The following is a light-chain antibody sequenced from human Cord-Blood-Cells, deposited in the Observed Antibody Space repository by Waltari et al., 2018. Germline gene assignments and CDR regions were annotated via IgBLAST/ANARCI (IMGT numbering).Light chain of an antibody. CDR1: TPNLGSNT. J-gene: IGLJ1*01. CDR3: AAWDDSLNGFYV. V-gene: IGLV1-44*01. CDR2: SNN. Sequence: QSVLTQPPSASGTPGQRVTIACSGSTPNLGSNTLNWSQHHPGTAPKLLIYSNNQRPSGVPDRFSGSKSGTSASLAISGLQSEDEADYYCAAWDDSLNGFYVFGTGTKVTVL.